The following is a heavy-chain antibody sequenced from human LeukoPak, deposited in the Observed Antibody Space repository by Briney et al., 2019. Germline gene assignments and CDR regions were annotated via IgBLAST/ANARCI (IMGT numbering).Heavy chain of an antibody. Sequence: LSLTCAVYGGSFSDYYMSWIRQAPGKGLEWVSYISSSGSTIYYADSVKGRFTISRDNAKNSLYLQMNSLRAEDTAVYYCARDRRYCSSTSCYANWFDPWGQGTLVTVSS. V-gene: IGHV3-11*01. CDR1: GGSFSDYY. J-gene: IGHJ5*02. CDR2: ISSSGSTI. CDR3: ARDRRYCSSTSCYANWFDP. D-gene: IGHD2-2*01.